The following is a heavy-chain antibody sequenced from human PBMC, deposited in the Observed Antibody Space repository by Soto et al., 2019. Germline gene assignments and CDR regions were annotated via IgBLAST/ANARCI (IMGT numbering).Heavy chain of an antibody. D-gene: IGHD4-17*01. CDR3: AKSRDYGIITSRGWFDP. CDR2: ISGSGGST. Sequence: EVQLLESGGGLVQPGGSLRLSCAASGFTFSSYAMSWVRQAPGKGLEWVSAISGSGGSTYYADSVKGRFTISRDNSKNTLYLQMNSLRAEDTAVYYCAKSRDYGIITSRGWFDPWGQGTLVTVSS. V-gene: IGHV3-23*01. CDR1: GFTFSSYA. J-gene: IGHJ5*02.